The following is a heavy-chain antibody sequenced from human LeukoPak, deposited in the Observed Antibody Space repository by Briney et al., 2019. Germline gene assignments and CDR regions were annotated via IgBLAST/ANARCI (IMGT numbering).Heavy chain of an antibody. J-gene: IGHJ6*02. CDR3: ARGTFTTEGAYGMDV. D-gene: IGHD1-26*01. CDR2: IYSSGST. Sequence: PSETLSLTCTVSGGSISSYYWSWIRQPPGKGLEWIGYIYSSGSTNYNPSLKSRITISVDTSKNQFSLKLSSVTAADTAVYYCARGTFTTEGAYGMDVWGQGTTVTVSS. CDR1: GGSISSYY. V-gene: IGHV4-59*12.